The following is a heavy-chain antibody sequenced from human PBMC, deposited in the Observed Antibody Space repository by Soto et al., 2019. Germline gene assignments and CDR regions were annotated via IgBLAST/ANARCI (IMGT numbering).Heavy chain of an antibody. CDR3: ANPTHCVRTRCEEFPNFDC. CDR2: ISYDGSDK. D-gene: IGHD2-21*01. V-gene: IGHV3-30*18. CDR1: GFTFNSYG. Sequence: GGSLRLSCAASGFTFNSYGMHWVRQSPGEGLEWVAVISYDGSDKHYADSVKGRFTISRDNSKNTLYLQMNRLRAEDTAVYYCANPTHCVRTRCEEFPNFDCWGQGILVTVSS. J-gene: IGHJ4*02.